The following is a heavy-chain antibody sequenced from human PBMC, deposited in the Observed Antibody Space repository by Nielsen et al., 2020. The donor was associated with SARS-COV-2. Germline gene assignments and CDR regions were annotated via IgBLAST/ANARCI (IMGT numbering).Heavy chain of an antibody. D-gene: IGHD3-3*01. V-gene: IGHV3-48*03. CDR1: GFTFSSYE. Sequence: GGSLRLSCAASGFTFSSYEMNWVRQAPGKGLEWVSYISSSGSTIYYADSVKGRFTISRDNAKNSLYLQMNSLRAEDTAVYYCAREENDFWSIASYYYYGMDVWGQGTTVTVSS. J-gene: IGHJ6*02. CDR2: ISSSGSTI. CDR3: AREENDFWSIASYYYYGMDV.